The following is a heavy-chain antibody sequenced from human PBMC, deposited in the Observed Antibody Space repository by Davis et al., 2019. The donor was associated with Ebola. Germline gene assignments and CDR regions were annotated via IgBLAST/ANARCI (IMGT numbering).Heavy chain of an antibody. J-gene: IGHJ6*02. Sequence: ASVKVSCKASGYTFTGYYMHWVRQAPGQGLEWMGWINPNSGGTNYAQKFQGWVTMTRDTSISTAYMELSRLRSDDTGVYYCARGGYYDFWSGHLYGMDVWGQGTTVTVSS. V-gene: IGHV1-2*04. CDR2: INPNSGGT. D-gene: IGHD3-3*01. CDR1: GYTFTGYY. CDR3: ARGGYYDFWSGHLYGMDV.